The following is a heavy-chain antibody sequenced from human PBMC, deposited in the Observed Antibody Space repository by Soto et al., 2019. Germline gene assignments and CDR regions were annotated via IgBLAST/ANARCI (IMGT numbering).Heavy chain of an antibody. CDR1: GGRFTTYA. Sequence: QVQLVQSGAEVRKPGSSVRVSCKASGGRFTTYAFNWMRQAPGQGLEWLGGIITFFGAAMYAQKFQGRVTITADELTTTAYMELSSLRSDDTAVYYCASHDPGARFDPWGQGTLVIVSS. J-gene: IGHJ5*02. CDR2: IITFFGAA. V-gene: IGHV1-69*01. D-gene: IGHD1-1*01. CDR3: ASHDPGARFDP.